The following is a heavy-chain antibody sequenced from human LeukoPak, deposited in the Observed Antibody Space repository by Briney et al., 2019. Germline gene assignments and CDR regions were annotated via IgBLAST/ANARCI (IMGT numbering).Heavy chain of an antibody. D-gene: IGHD3-3*01. CDR3: ARHFGHNYDFWSGYFDY. CDR2: IWYDGSNK. V-gene: IGHV3-33*01. J-gene: IGHJ4*02. CDR1: GFTFSSYG. Sequence: PGGSLRLSCAASGFTFSSYGMPWVRQAPGKGLEWVAVIWYDGSNKYYADSVKGRFTISRDNSKNTLYLQMNSLRAEDTAVYYCARHFGHNYDFWSGYFDYWGQGTLVTVSS.